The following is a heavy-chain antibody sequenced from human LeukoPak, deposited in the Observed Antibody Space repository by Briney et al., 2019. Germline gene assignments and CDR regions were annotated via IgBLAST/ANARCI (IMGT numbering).Heavy chain of an antibody. D-gene: IGHD3-10*01. J-gene: IGHJ6*02. CDR2: INHSGST. CDR1: GGSFSGYY. CDR3: AALGSGSYYYYYGMDV. V-gene: IGHV4-34*01. Sequence: SETLSLTCAVYGGSFSGYYWSWIRQPPGKGLEWIGEINHSGSTNYNPSPKSRVTISVDTSKNQFSLKLSSVTAADTAVYYCAALGSGSYYYYYGMDVWGQGTTVTVSS.